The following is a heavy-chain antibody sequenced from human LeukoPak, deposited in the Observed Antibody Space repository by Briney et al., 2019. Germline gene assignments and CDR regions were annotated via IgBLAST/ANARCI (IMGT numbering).Heavy chain of an antibody. CDR1: GLTFSPYG. CDR2: ISGSGAGS. V-gene: IGHV3-23*01. D-gene: IGHD3/OR15-3a*01. Sequence: PGGSLRLSCVASGLTFSPYGMSWVRQAPGKGLEWVPGISGSGAGSYYADSVKGRFIISRDNSKSTLYLQMNSLRAEDTAVYYCARASGLGPRGGYDFWSGYYSDYWGQGTLVAVSS. CDR3: ARASGLGPRGGYDFWSGYYSDY. J-gene: IGHJ4*02.